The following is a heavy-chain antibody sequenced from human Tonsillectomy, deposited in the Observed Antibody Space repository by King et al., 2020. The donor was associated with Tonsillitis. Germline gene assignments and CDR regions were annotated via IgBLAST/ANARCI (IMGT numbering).Heavy chain of an antibody. CDR1: GHTFTSYY. J-gene: IGHJ6*02. V-gene: IGHV1-46*01. CDR2: INPNSGGT. CDR3: AGTEPRDYSGMDV. Sequence: VQLVESGAEVKKPGASVKVSCKASGHTFTSYYIHWVRQAPGQGLEWMGIINPNSGGTKYAQKFQGRVTMTRDTSTSTVYMELSSLRSEDTAVFYCAGTEPRDYSGMDVWGQGTTVTVSS.